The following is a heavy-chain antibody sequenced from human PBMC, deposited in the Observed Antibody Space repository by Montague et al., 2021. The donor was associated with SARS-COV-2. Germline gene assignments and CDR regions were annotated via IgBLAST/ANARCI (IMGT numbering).Heavy chain of an antibody. CDR1: GGSITNNIDY. CDR2: IYYTGNT. V-gene: IGHV4-39*02. J-gene: IGHJ3*01. CDR3: ARLKRYFDSSGSPSAFDF. Sequence: SETLSLTCTVSGGSITNNIDYWAWIRQPPGKGLEWIGSIYYTGNTYYNPSLKIRFTISVVTSKNHFTLKLSSVTAAETAVYYCARLKRYFDSSGSPSAFDFWGQGTKVTVSS. D-gene: IGHD3-22*01.